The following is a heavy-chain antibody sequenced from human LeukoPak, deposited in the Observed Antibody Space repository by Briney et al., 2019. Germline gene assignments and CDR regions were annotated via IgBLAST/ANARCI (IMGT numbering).Heavy chain of an antibody. CDR1: GFTFSDYY. CDR2: ISSSSSYT. D-gene: IGHD3-22*01. CDR3: AKDRGGAYYESSVDI. Sequence: PGGSLRLSCAASGFTFSDYYMSWIRQAPGKGLEWVSYISSSSSYTNYADSVKGRFTISRDNSKNTLYLQMNSLRAEDTAVYYCAKDRGGAYYESSVDIWGQGTMVTVSS. J-gene: IGHJ3*02. V-gene: IGHV3-11*06.